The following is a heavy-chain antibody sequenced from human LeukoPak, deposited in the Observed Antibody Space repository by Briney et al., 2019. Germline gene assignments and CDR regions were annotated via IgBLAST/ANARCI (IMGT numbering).Heavy chain of an antibody. CDR3: AKDPGYSSTWYDY. D-gene: IGHD6-13*01. CDR2: ISYDGSNK. Sequence: GGSLRLSCAASGFTFSSYGMHWVRQAPGKGLEWVAVISYDGSNKYYADSVKGRFTISRDNSKNTLYLQMNSLRAEDTAVYYCAKDPGYSSTWYDYWGQGTLVTVPS. J-gene: IGHJ4*02. V-gene: IGHV3-30*18. CDR1: GFTFSSYG.